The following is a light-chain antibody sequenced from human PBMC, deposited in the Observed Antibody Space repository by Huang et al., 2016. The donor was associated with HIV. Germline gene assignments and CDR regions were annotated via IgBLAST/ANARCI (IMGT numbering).Light chain of an antibody. V-gene: IGKV3-11*01. J-gene: IGKJ1*01. Sequence: EIVLTQSPATLSLSPGERATLSCRASQSVSSYLAWYQQKPGQAPRLLIYDASNRATGIPARFSGSWSGTDFTLTISSLEPEDFAVYYCQQRSNWPPGWTFGQGTKVEIK. CDR1: QSVSSY. CDR2: DAS. CDR3: QQRSNWPPGWT.